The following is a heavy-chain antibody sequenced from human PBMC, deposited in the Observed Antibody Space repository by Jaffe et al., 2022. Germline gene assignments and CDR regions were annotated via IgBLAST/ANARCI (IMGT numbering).Heavy chain of an antibody. Sequence: QVQLQESGPGLVKPSETLSLTCAVSGYSISSGYYWGWIRQPPGKGLEWIGSIYHSGSTYYNPSLKSRVTISVDTSKNQFSLKLSSVTAADTAVYYCARLRPAAAGTSWSHAFDIWGQGTMVTVSS. CDR3: ARLRPAAAGTSWSHAFDI. D-gene: IGHD6-13*01. J-gene: IGHJ3*02. V-gene: IGHV4-38-2*01. CDR2: IYHSGST. CDR1: GYSISSGYY.